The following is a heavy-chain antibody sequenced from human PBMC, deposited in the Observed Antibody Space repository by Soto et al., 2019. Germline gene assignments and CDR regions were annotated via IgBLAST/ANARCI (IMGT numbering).Heavy chain of an antibody. V-gene: IGHV3-9*01. CDR1: GFTFDDYV. J-gene: IGHJ4*01. Sequence: EVQLVESGGGLVQPGRSLRLSCAASGFTFDDYVMHWVRQAPGKGLEWVSGISWNSNTIDYADSVKGRFTISRDNAKNSLYLQMNSLRPEDTALYYCAKAGGSYLYYFDSWGQEPWSPSPQ. CDR3: AKAGGSYLYYFDS. D-gene: IGHD1-26*01. CDR2: ISWNSNTI.